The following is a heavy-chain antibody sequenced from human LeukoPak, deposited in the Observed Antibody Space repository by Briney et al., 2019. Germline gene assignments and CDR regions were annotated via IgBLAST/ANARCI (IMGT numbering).Heavy chain of an antibody. D-gene: IGHD6-13*01. Sequence: AETLSLTCAVYGGSFSGYYWSWIRQPPGKGLEWIGGINHSGSNNYYPTLRSRVTISVDTSKIQFSLKLSSVTAADTAVYSCARRLIAAADTDHWGQGTLVTVSS. V-gene: IGHV4-34*01. CDR1: GGSFSGYY. J-gene: IGHJ4*02. CDR2: INHSGSN. CDR3: ARRLIAAADTDH.